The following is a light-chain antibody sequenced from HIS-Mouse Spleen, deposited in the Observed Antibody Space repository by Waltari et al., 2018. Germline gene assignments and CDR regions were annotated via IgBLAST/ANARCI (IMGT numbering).Light chain of an antibody. CDR1: SSDVGGYNY. CDR3: SSYTSSSTVV. V-gene: IGLV2-14*01. Sequence: QSALTQPASVSGSPGQSITISCTGTSSDVGGYNYVSWYQQHPGKAPNLMIYEVSNRPSGVSNRFSGSKSGNTASLTISELQAEDEADYYCSSYTSSSTVVFGGGTKLTVL. CDR2: EVS. J-gene: IGLJ2*01.